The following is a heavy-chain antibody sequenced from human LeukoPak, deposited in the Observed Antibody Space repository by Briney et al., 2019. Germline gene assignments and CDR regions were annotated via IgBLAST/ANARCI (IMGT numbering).Heavy chain of an antibody. J-gene: IGHJ4*02. V-gene: IGHV3-48*01. D-gene: IGHD6-13*01. CDR1: GITFSSYS. CDR2: ISSSSSTI. Sequence: GGSLRLSCAASGITFSSYSMNWVRQVPGKGLEWVSYISSSSSTIYYADSVKGRFTISRDNSKNTLYLQMNSLRAEDTAVYYCAKDGYSSSRYALLNYFDYWGQGTLVTVSS. CDR3: AKDGYSSSRYALLNYFDY.